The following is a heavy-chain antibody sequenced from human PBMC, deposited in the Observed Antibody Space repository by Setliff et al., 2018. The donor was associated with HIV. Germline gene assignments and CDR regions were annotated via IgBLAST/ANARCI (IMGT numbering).Heavy chain of an antibody. Sequence: SETLSLTCTVSGGSISTSRYYWSWIRQPPGKGLEWIGSINYRGNTYYNPSLKSRAAISVDTSKNQISLKLSSVTAADTAVYYCASLDGSESPYIYYYYMDVWGEGTAVTVSS. CDR1: GGSISTSRYY. D-gene: IGHD3-10*01. J-gene: IGHJ6*03. CDR2: INYRGNT. CDR3: ASLDGSESPYIYYYYMDV. V-gene: IGHV4-39*01.